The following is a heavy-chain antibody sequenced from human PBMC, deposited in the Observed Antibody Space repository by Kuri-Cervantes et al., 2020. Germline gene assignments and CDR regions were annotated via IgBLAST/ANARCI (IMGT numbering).Heavy chain of an antibody. D-gene: IGHD5-12*01. J-gene: IGHJ4*02. CDR2: IWYDGSNK. Sequence: GGSLRLSCAASGFTFSSYGMHWVRQAPGKGLEWVAVIWYDGSNKYYADSVKGRFTISRDNSKNTLYLQMNSLRAEDTAVYYCARRYGGTVGFDYWGQGTLVTVSS. CDR1: GFTFSSYG. CDR3: ARRYGGTVGFDY. V-gene: IGHV3-33*01.